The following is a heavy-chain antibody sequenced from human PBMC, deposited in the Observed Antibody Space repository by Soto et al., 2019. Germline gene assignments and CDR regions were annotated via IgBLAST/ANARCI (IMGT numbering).Heavy chain of an antibody. J-gene: IGHJ4*02. CDR3: AREGTYCSGGSCYPHFDD. Sequence: QVQLVESGGGVVQPGRSLRLSCAASGFTFSSYGMHWVRQAPGKGLEWVAVIWYDGSNKYYADSVKGRFTISRDKSKNTLYLQMNSLRAEDTAVYYCAREGTYCSGGSCYPHFDDWGQGTLVTVSS. V-gene: IGHV3-33*01. D-gene: IGHD2-15*01. CDR1: GFTFSSYG. CDR2: IWYDGSNK.